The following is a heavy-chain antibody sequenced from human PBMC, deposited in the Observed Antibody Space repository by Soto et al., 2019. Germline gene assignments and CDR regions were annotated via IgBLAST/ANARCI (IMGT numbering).Heavy chain of an antibody. CDR3: AKDYDFGPYYYYGMDV. CDR1: GFTFSSYA. J-gene: IGHJ6*02. D-gene: IGHD3-3*01. Sequence: EVQLLESGGGLVQPGGSLRLSCAASGFTFSSYAMSWVGQAPGKGLEWVSAISGSGDSTYYAESVKGRFTISRDNSKNTLYLQMNSLRAEDTAVYYCAKDYDFGPYYYYGMDVWGQGTTVTVSS. CDR2: ISGSGDST. V-gene: IGHV3-23*01.